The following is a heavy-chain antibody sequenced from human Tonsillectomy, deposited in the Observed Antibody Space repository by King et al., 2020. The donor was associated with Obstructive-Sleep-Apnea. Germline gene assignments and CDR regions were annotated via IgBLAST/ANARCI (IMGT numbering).Heavy chain of an antibody. D-gene: IGHD6-13*01. V-gene: IGHV3-48*02. J-gene: IGHJ3*01. CDR1: GFSFSSYS. CDR2: IISSSSTI. Sequence: VQLVESGGGLVQPGGSLRLSCGASGFSFSSYSMNWVRQAPGKGLQWVSYIISSSSTIYYADSVKGRLTISRDNAKNSLYLQMNSLRDEDTALYYCANGLRAAGLGDAFDVWGQGTMVTVSS. CDR3: ANGLRAAGLGDAFDV.